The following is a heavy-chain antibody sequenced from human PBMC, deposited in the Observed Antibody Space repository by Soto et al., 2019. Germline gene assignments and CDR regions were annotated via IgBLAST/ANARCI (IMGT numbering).Heavy chain of an antibody. CDR2: ISSSSSYI. V-gene: IGHV3-21*01. CDR3: ARDGPSTQSAINYYGSGSYNRADGGYGMDV. D-gene: IGHD3-10*01. CDR1: GFTFSSYS. Sequence: EVQLVESGGGLVKPGGSLRLSCAASGFTFSSYSMNWVRQAPGKGLEWVSSISSSSSYIYYADSVKGRFTISRDNAKNSLYLQRNSLRAEDTAVYYCARDGPSTQSAINYYGSGSYNRADGGYGMDVWGQGTTVTVSS. J-gene: IGHJ6*02.